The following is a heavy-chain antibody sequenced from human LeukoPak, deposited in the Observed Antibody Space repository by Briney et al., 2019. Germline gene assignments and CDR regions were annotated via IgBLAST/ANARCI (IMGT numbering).Heavy chain of an antibody. CDR3: ARGNSATTTFDF. V-gene: IGHV3-66*01. CDR1: GFSVDSVF. Sequence: PGGSLRLSCRASGFSVDSVFMNWVRQPPGKGLDWVSFIMPGGHIDYTDSVKGRFTISRDSFKNTLSLQMNSLRVDDSAVYYCARGNSATTTFDFWGQGTLVTVSS. D-gene: IGHD4-17*01. J-gene: IGHJ4*02. CDR2: IMPGGHI.